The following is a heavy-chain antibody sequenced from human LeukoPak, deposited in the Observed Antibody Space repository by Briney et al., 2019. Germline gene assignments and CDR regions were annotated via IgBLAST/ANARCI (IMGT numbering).Heavy chain of an antibody. Sequence: SVKVSCKASGGTFSSYAIGWVRQAPGQGLEWMGRIIPILGIANYAQKFQGRVTITADKSTSTAYMELSSLRSEDTAVYYCARGGDYVWGSYRFDYWGQGTLVTVSS. CDR3: ARGGDYVWGSYRFDY. V-gene: IGHV1-69*04. CDR2: IIPILGIA. CDR1: GGTFSSYA. D-gene: IGHD3-16*02. J-gene: IGHJ4*02.